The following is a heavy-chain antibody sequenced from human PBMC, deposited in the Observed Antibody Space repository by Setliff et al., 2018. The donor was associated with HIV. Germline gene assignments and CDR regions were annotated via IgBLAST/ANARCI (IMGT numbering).Heavy chain of an antibody. CDR3: ARDAGAPGRGNPLDY. CDR2: ISPDSGDT. D-gene: IGHD3-10*01. J-gene: IGHJ4*02. Sequence: GASVKVSCKTSGYTFTVNHLHWVRQAPGQGVEWVGKISPDSGDTFYAQKFQGRVTLTRDTSITTAYMELSTLRDDDTAVYYCARDAGAPGRGNPLDYWGQGTQVTGLL. CDR1: GYTFTVNH. V-gene: IGHV1-2*02.